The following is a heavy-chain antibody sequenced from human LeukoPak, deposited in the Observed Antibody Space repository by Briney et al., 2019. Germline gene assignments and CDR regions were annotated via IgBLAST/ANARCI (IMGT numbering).Heavy chain of an antibody. V-gene: IGHV4-38-2*02. D-gene: IGHD3-22*01. CDR2: IYHSGST. CDR3: ASRRSSGYLGYFQH. CDR1: GYSISSGYY. J-gene: IGHJ1*01. Sequence: SETLSLTCTVSGYSISSGYYWGWIRQPPGKGLEWIGSIYHSGSTYYNPSLKSRVTISVDTSKNQFSLKLSSVTAADTAVYYCASRRSSGYLGYFQHWGQGTLVTVSS.